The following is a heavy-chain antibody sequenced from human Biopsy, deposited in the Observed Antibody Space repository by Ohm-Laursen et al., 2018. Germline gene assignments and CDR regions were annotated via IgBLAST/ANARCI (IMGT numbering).Heavy chain of an antibody. D-gene: IGHD4-23*01. J-gene: IGHJ1*01. CDR3: ARGSNEYGGLYFPH. V-gene: IGHV4-59*11. CDR2: ISHTGYT. CDR1: GGSFTGHY. Sequence: SETLSLTCTVSGGSFTGHYWTWIRQPPGKGLEWIGHISHTGYTSYKSSLKSRVTISLDTSRKHFSLRLTSLAAAETAVYYCARGSNEYGGLYFPHWGQGTLVTVSS.